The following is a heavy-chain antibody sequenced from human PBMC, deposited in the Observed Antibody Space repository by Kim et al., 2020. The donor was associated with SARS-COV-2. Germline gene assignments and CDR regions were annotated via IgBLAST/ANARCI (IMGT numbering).Heavy chain of an antibody. V-gene: IGHV4-39*01. CDR1: GGSMGSSGYY. Sequence: SETLSLTCTVSGGSMGSSGYYWGWIRQPPGKGLEWIGIIYYSGGSHYNESLKSRVTVSADTAKNQFFLRLTSVTAADTAVYYCARYSDASGYAALDVWGQGTMVTVSS. CDR3: ARYSDASGYAALDV. CDR2: IYYSGGS. J-gene: IGHJ3*01. D-gene: IGHD3-22*01.